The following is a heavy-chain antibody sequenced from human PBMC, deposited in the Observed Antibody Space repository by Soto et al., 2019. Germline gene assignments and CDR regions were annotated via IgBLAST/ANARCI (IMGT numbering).Heavy chain of an antibody. D-gene: IGHD3-3*01. J-gene: IGHJ4*02. CDR2: IYYSGST. CDR1: GGSVSSGSYY. V-gene: IGHV4-61*01. Sequence: PSETLSLTCTVSGGSVSSGSYYWSWIRQPPGKGLEWIGYIYYSGSTNYNPSLKSRVTISVDTSKNQFSLKLSSVTAADTAVYYCERLLGGSGFDYWGQGTLVTVSS. CDR3: ERLLGGSGFDY.